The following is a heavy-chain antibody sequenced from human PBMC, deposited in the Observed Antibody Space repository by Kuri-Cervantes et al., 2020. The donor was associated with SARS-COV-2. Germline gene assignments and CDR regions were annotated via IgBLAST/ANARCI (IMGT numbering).Heavy chain of an antibody. CDR1: GGTFSSYA. CDR3: ARTYCSSTSCYTGWSDYYYYYMDV. Sequence: SVKVSCKASGGTFSSYAISWVRQAPGQGLEWMGGIIPIFGTANYAQKFQGRVTMTTDTSTSTAYMELRSLRSDDTAVYYCARTYCSSTSCYTGWSDYYYYYMDVWGKGTTVTVSS. V-gene: IGHV1-69*05. J-gene: IGHJ6*03. CDR2: IIPIFGTA. D-gene: IGHD2-2*02.